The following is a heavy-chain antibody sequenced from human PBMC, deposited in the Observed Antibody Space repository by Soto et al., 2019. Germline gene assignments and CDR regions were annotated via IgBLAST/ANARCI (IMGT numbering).Heavy chain of an antibody. CDR3: AREPSGRIFGVVIETQIDY. CDR1: GGSISSGGYY. CDR2: IYYSGST. Sequence: SETLSLTCTVSGGSISSGGYYWSWIRQHPGKGLEWIGYIYYSGSTYYNPSLKSRVTISVDTSKNQFSLKLSSVTAADTAVYYCAREPSGRIFGVVIETQIDYWGQGTLVTVSS. J-gene: IGHJ4*02. D-gene: IGHD3-3*02. V-gene: IGHV4-31*03.